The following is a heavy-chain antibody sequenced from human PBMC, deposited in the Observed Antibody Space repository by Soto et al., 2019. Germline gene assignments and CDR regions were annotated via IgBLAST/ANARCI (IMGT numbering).Heavy chain of an antibody. V-gene: IGHV5-51*01. D-gene: IGHD3-3*01. CDR2: IYPSDSDT. Sequence: GESLKISYKGSGYNFAGYWIAWVRQMPGKGLELMGIIYPSDSDTRYRPSFQGQVTISADKSISSAYLQWSSLRASDTAMYYCARGGVSTRTFDYWGQGTPVTVSS. CDR3: ARGGVSTRTFDY. CDR1: GYNFAGYW. J-gene: IGHJ4*02.